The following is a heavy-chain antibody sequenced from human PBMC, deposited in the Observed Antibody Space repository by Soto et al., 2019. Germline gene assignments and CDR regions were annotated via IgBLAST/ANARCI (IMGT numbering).Heavy chain of an antibody. CDR1: GYTFTSYG. V-gene: IGHV1-3*01. CDR2: INAANGNT. J-gene: IGHJ5*02. Sequence: ASVKVSCKASGYTFTSYGIHWVRQAPGQRLEWMGWINAANGNTKYSPKFQGRVTITRDTSASTAYMELSSLRSEDTAVYYCVRRHVSATGIDWFDPWGQGTLVTVSS. D-gene: IGHD6-13*01. CDR3: VRRHVSATGIDWFDP.